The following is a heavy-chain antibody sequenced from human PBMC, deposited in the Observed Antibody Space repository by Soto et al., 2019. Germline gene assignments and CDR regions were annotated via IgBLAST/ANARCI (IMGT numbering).Heavy chain of an antibody. D-gene: IGHD3-10*01. CDR3: ARSGSGTYERSKYYFYGMDV. CDR1: GYSFTTYW. Sequence: LGESLKISCNGSGYSFTTYWIAWVRQMPGKGLEWMGIIHPGDSDTKYSPSFQGQVTISVDKSISTAYLQWSSLKASDTAMYYCARSGSGTYERSKYYFYGMDVWGQGATVTVSS. V-gene: IGHV5-51*01. J-gene: IGHJ6*02. CDR2: IHPGDSDT.